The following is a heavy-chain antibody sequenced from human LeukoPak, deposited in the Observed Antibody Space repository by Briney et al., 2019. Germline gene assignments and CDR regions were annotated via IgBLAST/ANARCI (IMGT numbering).Heavy chain of an antibody. D-gene: IGHD2-8*01. CDR3: ARVFFSSGRLMVYPYHYYMDV. J-gene: IGHJ6*03. CDR1: GFTFSDYY. Sequence: GGSLRLSCAASGFTFSDYYMSWIRQAPGKGLEWVSYISSSGSTIYYADSVKGRFTISRDNAKNSLYLQMNSLRAEDTAVYYCARVFFSSGRLMVYPYHYYMDVWGKGTTVTVSS. CDR2: ISSSGSTI. V-gene: IGHV3-11*01.